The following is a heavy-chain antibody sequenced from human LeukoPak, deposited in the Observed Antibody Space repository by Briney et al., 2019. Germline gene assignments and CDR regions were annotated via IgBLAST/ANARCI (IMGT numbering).Heavy chain of an antibody. CDR2: INPNTGVT. Sequence: ASVKVSFKASGYTFTGYYMHWVRQAPGQGLEWMGWINPNTGVTKYAQKFQGRVTMTRDTSISTAYMELSRLGSDDTAVYYCARDGGFDYWGQGTLVTVSS. D-gene: IGHD2-15*01. V-gene: IGHV1-2*02. CDR3: ARDGGFDY. CDR1: GYTFTGYY. J-gene: IGHJ4*02.